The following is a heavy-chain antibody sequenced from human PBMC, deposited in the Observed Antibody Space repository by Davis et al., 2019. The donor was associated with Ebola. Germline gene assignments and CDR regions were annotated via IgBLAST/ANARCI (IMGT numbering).Heavy chain of an antibody. CDR2: IGPDGTTT. Sequence: PGGSLRLSCAASGFTLNTYWMHWVRQAPGRGLVWVSRIGPDGTTTNYADSVKGRFTISRDNSKNTLYLQMNSLRAEDTAVYYCARDRGSGWYSDYYYYGMDVWGQGTTVTVSS. J-gene: IGHJ6*02. V-gene: IGHV3-74*01. CDR1: GFTLNTYW. D-gene: IGHD6-19*01. CDR3: ARDRGSGWYSDYYYYGMDV.